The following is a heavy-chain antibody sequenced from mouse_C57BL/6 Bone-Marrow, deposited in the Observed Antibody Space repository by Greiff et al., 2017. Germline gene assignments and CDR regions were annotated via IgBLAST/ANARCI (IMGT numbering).Heavy chain of an antibody. CDR2: INPSTGGT. CDR1: GYSFTGYY. V-gene: IGHV1-42*01. J-gene: IGHJ4*01. CDR3: ARSPYVPY. Sequence: VQLQQSGPELVKPGASVKISCKASGYSFTGYYMNWVKQSPEKSLEWIGEINPSTGGTTYNQKFKATATLTVDKSSSTAYMQLKSLTSEDSAVYYCARSPYVPYWGQGTSVTVSS. D-gene: IGHD5-1*01.